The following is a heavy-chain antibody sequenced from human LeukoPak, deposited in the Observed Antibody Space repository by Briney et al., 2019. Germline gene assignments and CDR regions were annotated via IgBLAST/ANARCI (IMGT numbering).Heavy chain of an antibody. J-gene: IGHJ4*02. Sequence: SETLSLTCTVSGGAITGYYWSWIRQPPGKALEWIGYIDDSGTTKYNPSLQSRVTISVDTSKNQFSLKLTPVTAAETALYSCARARRGSRWTFDCWGKGTLVTVSS. CDR2: IDDSGTT. V-gene: IGHV4-59*01. CDR3: ARARRGSRWTFDC. D-gene: IGHD6-13*01. CDR1: GGAITGYY.